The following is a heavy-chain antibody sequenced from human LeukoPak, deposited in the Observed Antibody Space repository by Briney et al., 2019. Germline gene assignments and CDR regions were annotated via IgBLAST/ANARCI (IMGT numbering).Heavy chain of an antibody. D-gene: IGHD3-10*01. CDR2: MNPNSGNT. CDR3: ARMVRGVRALLGLYYFDY. Sequence: GASVTVSFTSSAYTFTIYDINWVRQAPGQGLEWMGWMNPNSGNTGYSQKFQGRVTMTRNTTISKAYMELSSLRSEDTAVYYCARMVRGVRALLGLYYFDYWGQGTLVTVSS. V-gene: IGHV1-8*01. CDR1: AYTFTIYD. J-gene: IGHJ4*02.